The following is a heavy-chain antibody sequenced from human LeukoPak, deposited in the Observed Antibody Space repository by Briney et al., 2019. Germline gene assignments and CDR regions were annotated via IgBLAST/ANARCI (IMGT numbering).Heavy chain of an antibody. J-gene: IGHJ4*02. CDR3: TREPREMDC. CDR2: INNSGNYM. V-gene: IGHV3-11*04. Sequence: TLRLSRAASGFTFSDYYMTWIREAPGEGQECISDINNSGNYMYSAASVKGQFTISRDNAKNSLFLQMNSLRAEDTAVYYCTREPREMDCWGQGTLVTVSS. D-gene: IGHD5-24*01. CDR1: GFTFSDYY.